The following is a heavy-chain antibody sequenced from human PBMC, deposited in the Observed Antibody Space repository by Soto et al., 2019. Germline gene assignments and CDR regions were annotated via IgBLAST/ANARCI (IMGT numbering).Heavy chain of an antibody. CDR3: ARGRYGDY. V-gene: IGHV1-18*01. CDR1: GYSVTTYG. CDR2: ISDHNGNK. D-gene: IGHD1-1*01. J-gene: IGHJ4*02. Sequence: QVHLVQSGAEVKKPGASVQVSCKGSGYSVTTYGITWVRQDPGQGLEWMGWISDHNGNKNYAQKLQGRVTLTRDTSASTADMELRSLISDDTAVYYFARGRYGDYWGQGALVTVCS.